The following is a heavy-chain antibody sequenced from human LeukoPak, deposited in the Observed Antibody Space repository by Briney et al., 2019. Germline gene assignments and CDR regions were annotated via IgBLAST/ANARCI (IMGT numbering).Heavy chain of an antibody. J-gene: IGHJ5*02. Sequence: GESLKISCKGSGYSFSSYWIGWVRQMPGKGLECMGVIYPGDSDTTYSPSFQGQVTISVDKSISTAYLHWSSLKASDSAVYHCAGGGPDGPWGQGTLVTVSS. D-gene: IGHD3-16*01. V-gene: IGHV5-51*01. CDR1: GYSFSSYW. CDR2: IYPGDSDT. CDR3: AGGGPDGP.